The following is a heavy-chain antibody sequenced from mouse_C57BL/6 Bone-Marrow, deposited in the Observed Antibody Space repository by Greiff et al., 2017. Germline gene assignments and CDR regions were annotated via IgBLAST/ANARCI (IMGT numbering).Heavy chain of an antibody. V-gene: IGHV1-55*01. D-gene: IGHD2-1*01. Sequence: QVQLQQPGAELVKPGASVKMSCKASGYTFTSYWITWVKQRPGQGLAWIGDIYPGSCSTNYNEKFKSKATLTGDTSSSTAYMQLSSLTSEDSAVYYCAIWYLYAMDYWGQGTSVTGSS. CDR3: AIWYLYAMDY. CDR1: GYTFTSYW. J-gene: IGHJ4*01. CDR2: IYPGSCST.